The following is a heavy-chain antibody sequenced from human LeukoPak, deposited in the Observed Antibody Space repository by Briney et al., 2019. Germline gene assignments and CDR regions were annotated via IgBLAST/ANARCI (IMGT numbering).Heavy chain of an antibody. D-gene: IGHD6-6*01. CDR2: IDWDDDK. CDR3: ARTTDNRSSLFADY. J-gene: IGHJ4*02. V-gene: IGHV2-70*11. Sequence: SGPTLVNPTQTLTLTCTFSGFSLTTSGRCVNWICQPPGKALEWLARIDWDDDKYYSTSLKTRLTISKDTSKNQVVLTMTNMDPVDTATYYCARTTDNRSSLFADYWGQGALVTVSS. CDR1: GFSLTTSGRC.